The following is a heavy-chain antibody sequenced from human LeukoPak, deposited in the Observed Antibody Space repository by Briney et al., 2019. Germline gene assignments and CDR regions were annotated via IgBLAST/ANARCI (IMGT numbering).Heavy chain of an antibody. CDR1: GYTFTGYY. V-gene: IGHV1-2*02. CDR2: INPNSGGT. J-gene: IGHJ4*02. CDR3: ARVLDSSGWYSFDY. D-gene: IGHD6-19*01. Sequence: ASVKVSCKASGYTFTGYYMHWVRQAPGQGLEWMGWINPNSGGTNYAQKFQGRVTMTRDTSISTAYMELSRLRSDDTAVYYCARVLDSSGWYSFDYWGQGTLVTVSS.